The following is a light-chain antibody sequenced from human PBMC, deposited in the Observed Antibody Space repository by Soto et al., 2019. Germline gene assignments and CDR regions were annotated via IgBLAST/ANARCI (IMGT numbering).Light chain of an antibody. CDR2: GTS. Sequence: EIVLTQSPGTLSLSPGERATLSCRAIQSVSSSYLAWYQQKSGQAPRLLIYGTSNRASGIPDRFSGSGSGTDFTLTISSLEPEDFAVYYCQQRSNWPSITFGQGTRLEIK. CDR1: QSVSSSY. V-gene: IGKV3D-20*02. J-gene: IGKJ5*01. CDR3: QQRSNWPSIT.